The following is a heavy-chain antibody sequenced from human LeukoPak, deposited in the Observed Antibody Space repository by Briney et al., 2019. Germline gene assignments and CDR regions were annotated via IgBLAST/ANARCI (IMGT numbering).Heavy chain of an antibody. D-gene: IGHD3-16*02. CDR3: ARANPPDYVWGSYRYLYFDY. CDR1: GGSIGSGGYY. J-gene: IGHJ4*02. CDR2: IYYSGST. Sequence: PSQTLSLTCTVSGGSIGSGGYYWSWIRQHPGKGLEWIGYIYYSGSTYYNPSLKSRVTISVDTSKNQFSLKLSSVTAADTAVYYCARANPPDYVWGSYRYLYFDYWGQGTLVTVSS. V-gene: IGHV4-31*03.